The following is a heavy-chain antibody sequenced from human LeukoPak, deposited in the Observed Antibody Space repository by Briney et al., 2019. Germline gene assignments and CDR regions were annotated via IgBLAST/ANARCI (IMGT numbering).Heavy chain of an antibody. Sequence: PGGSLRLSWAAAEFTFSDYYMSWIRQAPGKGLEWLSYIIGSCNTIYYADSVEGRFTISRDHARNSLHLHMTSLRAEDTAVYYCARALGYSSGYYFDYWGQGTLVTVSS. CDR3: ARALGYSSGYYFDY. CDR2: IIGSCNTI. D-gene: IGHD5-18*01. J-gene: IGHJ4*02. V-gene: IGHV3-11*01. CDR1: EFTFSDYY.